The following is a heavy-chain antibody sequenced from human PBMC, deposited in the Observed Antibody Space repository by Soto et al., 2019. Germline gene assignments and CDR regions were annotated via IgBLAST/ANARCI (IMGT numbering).Heavy chain of an antibody. D-gene: IGHD6-13*01. CDR2: ISYDGSNK. CDR3: AKVGSDGYSSSWYGGNFDY. CDR1: GFTSSSYG. Sequence: QVQLVESGGGVVQPGRSLRLSCAASGFTSSSYGMHWVRQAPGKGLEWVAVISYDGSNKYYADSVKGRFTISRDNSKNTLYLQMNSLRAEDTAVYYCAKVGSDGYSSSWYGGNFDYWGQGTLVTVSS. J-gene: IGHJ4*02. V-gene: IGHV3-30*18.